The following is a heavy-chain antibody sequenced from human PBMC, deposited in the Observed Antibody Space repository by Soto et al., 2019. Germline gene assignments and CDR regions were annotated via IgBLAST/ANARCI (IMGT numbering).Heavy chain of an antibody. J-gene: IGHJ1*01. V-gene: IGHV1-3*01. CDR3: ARAVVVARAEYFQH. CDR1: GYTFTSYA. CDR2: INAGNGNT. Sequence: SSAKASCKASGYTFTSYAMHWQRQAPGQRLEWMGWINAGNGNTKYSQKFQGRVTITRDTSASTAYMELSSLRSEDTAVYYCARAVVVARAEYFQHWGQGTLVPVSS. D-gene: IGHD3-22*01.